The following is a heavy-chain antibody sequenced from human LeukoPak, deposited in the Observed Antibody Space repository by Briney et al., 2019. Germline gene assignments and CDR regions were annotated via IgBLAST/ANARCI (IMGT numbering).Heavy chain of an antibody. CDR2: ISGGGSST. CDR1: GFRFSNYA. CDR3: ARTTWNHGAFDI. Sequence: PGGSLRLSCTASGFRFSNYAMNWVRQAPGKGLEWVSVISGGGSSTNYADSVKGRLTISRENSKNTLYLQMNSLRAEDTAVYYCARTTWNHGAFDIWGQGTMVTVSS. V-gene: IGHV3-23*01. D-gene: IGHD1-14*01. J-gene: IGHJ3*02.